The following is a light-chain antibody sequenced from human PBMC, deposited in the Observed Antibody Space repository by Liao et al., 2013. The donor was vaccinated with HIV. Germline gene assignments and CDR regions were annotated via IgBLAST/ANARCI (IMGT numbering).Light chain of an antibody. J-gene: IGLJ2*01. CDR2: YDS. CDR1: NIGSKS. Sequence: SYELTQPPSLSVAPGKTARITCGGKNIGSKSVHWYQQKPGQAPVLVIYYDSDRPSGIPERFSGSNSGNTATLTISRVEAGDEAHYYCQVWDSSSDHMVFGGGTKLTVL. V-gene: IGLV3-21*01. CDR3: QVWDSSSDHMV.